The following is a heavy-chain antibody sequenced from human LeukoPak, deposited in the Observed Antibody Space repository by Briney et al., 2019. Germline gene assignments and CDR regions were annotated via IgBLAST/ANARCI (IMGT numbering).Heavy chain of an antibody. CDR2: ISSSGSTI. Sequence: GGSLRLSCAASGFTFSDYYMSWIRQAPGKGLEWVSYISSSGSTIYYADSVKGRLTISRDNAKNSLYLQMNSLRAEDTAVYYCARDGIVVVPAAMGGVYYYYYMDVWGKGTTVTISS. J-gene: IGHJ6*03. V-gene: IGHV3-11*01. CDR1: GFTFSDYY. D-gene: IGHD2-2*01. CDR3: ARDGIVVVPAAMGGVYYYYYMDV.